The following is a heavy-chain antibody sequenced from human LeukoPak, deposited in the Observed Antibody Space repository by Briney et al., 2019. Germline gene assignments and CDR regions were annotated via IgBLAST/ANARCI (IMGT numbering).Heavy chain of an antibody. Sequence: KPGGSLRLSCVGSGFMFSDYYMSWIRQAPGKGLEWVSYISNDSVDKYYVDSVRGRFTISRDNAKKSMYLQMSGLRVEDTAVYYCARRDWASGAVRALDIWGQGTMVTVSS. CDR2: ISNDSVDK. CDR3: ARRDWASGAVRALDI. J-gene: IGHJ3*02. CDR1: GFMFSDYY. V-gene: IGHV3-11*04. D-gene: IGHD3-3*01.